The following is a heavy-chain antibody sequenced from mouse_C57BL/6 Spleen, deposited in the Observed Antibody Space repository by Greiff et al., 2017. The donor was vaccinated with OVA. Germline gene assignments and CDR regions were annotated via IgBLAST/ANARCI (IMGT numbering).Heavy chain of an antibody. CDR1: GFSINSDCY. D-gene: IGHD1-1*01. CDR2: TFYSGIT. CDR3: AAGGSSYWYFDV. J-gene: IGHJ1*03. Sequence: ESGPSLVRPSQTLSLTCTVTGFSINSDCYWIWIRQFPGNKLEYIGYTFYSGITYYNPSLESRTNITRDTSKNQFSLKLSSVTTEDTATYYCAAGGSSYWYFDVWGTGTTVTVSS. V-gene: IGHV3-3*01.